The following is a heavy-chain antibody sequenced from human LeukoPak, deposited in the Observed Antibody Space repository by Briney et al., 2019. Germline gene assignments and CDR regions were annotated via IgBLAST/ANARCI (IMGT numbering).Heavy chain of an antibody. CDR2: INSISTYI. CDR3: ARDIADTGAIDAFDL. V-gene: IGHV3-21*01. J-gene: IGHJ3*01. Sequence: GGSLRLSCVASGFTFSSSSMNWVRQAPGKGLEWVSSINSISTYIYYADSLRGRFTISRDNGDNSLYLQMNSLRAEDTAVYYCARDIADTGAIDAFDLWGQGTMVTVSS. CDR1: GFTFSSSS. D-gene: IGHD5-18*01.